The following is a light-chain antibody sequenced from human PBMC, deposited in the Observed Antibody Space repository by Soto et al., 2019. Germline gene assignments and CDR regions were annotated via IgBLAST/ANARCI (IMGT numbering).Light chain of an antibody. CDR1: QFIDRW. CDR2: DAS. CDR3: LQYSGSSYT. V-gene: IGKV1-5*01. J-gene: IGKJ2*01. Sequence: DIQMTQSPSTLSASVGDRVTITCRASQFIDRWLAWYQQKPGKAPQYLIFDASSLYGGVPLRFSGSGSGTEFTPTITSLQPDDSATYYCLQYSGSSYTFGQGTKVDIK.